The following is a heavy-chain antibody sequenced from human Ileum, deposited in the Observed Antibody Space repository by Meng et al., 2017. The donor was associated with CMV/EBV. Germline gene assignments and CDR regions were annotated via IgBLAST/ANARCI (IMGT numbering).Heavy chain of an antibody. CDR1: GYTFGGYY. V-gene: IGHV1-2*02. J-gene: IGHJ4*02. CDR3: ARRGPVAGAFDY. Sequence: ASVKVSCKASGYTFGGYYIHWVRQAPGQGLEWMGWTNPNSGGTDYSQKFQGRVTMTRDTSISTYYMELSRLTSDDTAVYYCARRGPVAGAFDYWGQGMLVTVSS. CDR2: TNPNSGGT. D-gene: IGHD6-19*01.